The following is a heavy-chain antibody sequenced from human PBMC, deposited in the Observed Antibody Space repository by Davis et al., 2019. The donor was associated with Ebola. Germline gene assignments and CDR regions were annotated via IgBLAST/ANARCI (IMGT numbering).Heavy chain of an antibody. Sequence: ESLKISCAASGFTFSDYYMSWIRQAPGKGLEWIGEINHSGSTNYNPSLKSRVTISVDTSKNQFSLKLSSVTAADTAVYYCARGRRIVVVPAARGGGYGMDVWGQGTTVTVSS. D-gene: IGHD2-2*01. CDR3: ARGRRIVVVPAARGGGYGMDV. J-gene: IGHJ6*02. V-gene: IGHV4-34*01. CDR2: INHSGST. CDR1: GFTFSDYY.